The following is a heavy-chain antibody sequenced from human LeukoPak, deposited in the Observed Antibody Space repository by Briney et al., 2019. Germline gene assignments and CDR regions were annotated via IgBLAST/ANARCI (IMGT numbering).Heavy chain of an antibody. Sequence: PGRSLRLSCAASGFTFSSYGMHWVRQAPGKGLEWVSYISSSSSTIYYADSVKGRFTISRDNAKNSLYLQMNSLRAEDTAVYYCARVNDTFGGGQALDYWGQGTLVTVSS. V-gene: IGHV3-48*01. CDR2: ISSSSSTI. J-gene: IGHJ4*02. CDR3: ARVNDTFGGGQALDY. CDR1: GFTFSSYG. D-gene: IGHD3-16*01.